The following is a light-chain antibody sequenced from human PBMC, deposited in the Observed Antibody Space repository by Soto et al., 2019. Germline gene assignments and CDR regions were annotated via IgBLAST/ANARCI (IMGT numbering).Light chain of an antibody. CDR2: DVR. CDR1: SSDVGGHNF. V-gene: IGLV2-14*01. J-gene: IGLJ2*01. Sequence: QSALTQPASVSGSPGQSITISCTGTSSDVGGHNFVSWYQQHPGRAPQLMIDDVRNRPSGVSNRFSGAKSANTASLTISGLQAEDEADYYCSSYSSGGTLVFGGGTKLTVL. CDR3: SSYSSGGTLV.